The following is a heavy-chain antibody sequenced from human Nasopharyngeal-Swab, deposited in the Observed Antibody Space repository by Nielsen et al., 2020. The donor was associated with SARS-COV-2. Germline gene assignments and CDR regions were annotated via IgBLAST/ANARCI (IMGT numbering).Heavy chain of an antibody. CDR3: AKGYCSGGSSYRYCYYYYMDV. D-gene: IGHD2-15*01. CDR2: IYYSGST. Sequence: WIRQPPGKGLEWIGYIYYSGSTKYNPSLKSRVTISVDTSKNQFSLKLSSVTDADTAVYYCAKGYCSGGSSYRYCYYYYMDVWGKGTTVTVSS. J-gene: IGHJ6*03. V-gene: IGHV4-59*01.